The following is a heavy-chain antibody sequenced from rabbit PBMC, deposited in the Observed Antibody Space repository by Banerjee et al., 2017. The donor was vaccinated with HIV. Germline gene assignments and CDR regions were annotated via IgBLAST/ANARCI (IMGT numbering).Heavy chain of an antibody. Sequence: QSLEESGGDLVKPGASLTLTCTASGFSFSSSYYMCWVRQAPGKGLEWIACIYAGSSGTTYYASWAKGRFTISKTSSTTVTLQMTSLTAADTATYFCARDNYAGIVSYRTYSFNLWGPGTLVTVS. CDR2: IYAGSSGTT. V-gene: IGHV1S40*01. J-gene: IGHJ4*01. CDR3: ARDNYAGIVSYRTYSFNL. D-gene: IGHD4-2*01. CDR1: GFSFSSSYY.